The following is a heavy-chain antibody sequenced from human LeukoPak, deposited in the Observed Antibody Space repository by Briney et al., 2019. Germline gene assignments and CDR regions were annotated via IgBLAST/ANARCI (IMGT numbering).Heavy chain of an antibody. CDR1: GFMFSTYG. CDR2: IWYDGSNR. CDR3: TRDASGETASGPRMDV. D-gene: IGHD1-26*01. V-gene: IGHV3-33*01. Sequence: GRSLRLSCAASGFMFSTYGMHWVRQAPGKGLEWVAVIWYDGSNRYYADSVRGRFTISRDNAKNSLYLQMTSLRAEDTAVYYCTRDASGETASGPRMDVWGQGTTVAVSS. J-gene: IGHJ6*02.